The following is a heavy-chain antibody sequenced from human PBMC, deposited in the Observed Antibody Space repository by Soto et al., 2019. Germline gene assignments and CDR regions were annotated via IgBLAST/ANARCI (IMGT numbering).Heavy chain of an antibody. CDR1: GASITGSSY. V-gene: IGHV4-4*07. D-gene: IGHD2-8*02. J-gene: IGHJ4*02. CDR2: FSLSGTT. CDR3: ARGMTPPGAPAWYYFDS. Sequence: SETLSLTCTVSGASITGSSYWSWIRQPAGKGLEWIGRFSLSGTTNYNPSLRSRVTMSADVSKNQFSLRLTSVTAADTALYYCARGMTPPGAPAWYYFDSWGQGTLVTVS.